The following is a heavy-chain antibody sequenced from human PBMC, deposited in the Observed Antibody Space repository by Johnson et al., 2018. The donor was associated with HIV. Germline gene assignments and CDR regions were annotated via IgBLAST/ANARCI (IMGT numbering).Heavy chain of an antibody. Sequence: VQLVESGGGLVQPGGSLRLSCASGFTVSTNYMSWVRQAPGKGLEWVSVIYSGDTTYYADSVKGRFTISRDNSKNTLYLQMSSLRPEDTAVYYCAKIGQWRERLDAFDVWGQGTLVTVSS. CDR3: AKIGQWRERLDAFDV. CDR1: GFTVSTNY. V-gene: IGHV3-66*01. D-gene: IGHD6-19*01. CDR2: IYSGDTT. J-gene: IGHJ3*01.